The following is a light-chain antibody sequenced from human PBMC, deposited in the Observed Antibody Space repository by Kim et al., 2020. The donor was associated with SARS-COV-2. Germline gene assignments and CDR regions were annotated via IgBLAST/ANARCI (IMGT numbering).Light chain of an antibody. CDR2: SAS. CDR1: ISKF. CDR3: HQYYVSPLT. J-gene: IGKJ4*01. Sequence: ISKFLAWYRQKPGKAPELLLYSASRLESGVPSRFSGTGSGTDYSLTISSLQPEDFATYYCHQYYVSPLTFGGGTKVEIK. V-gene: IGKV1-NL1*01.